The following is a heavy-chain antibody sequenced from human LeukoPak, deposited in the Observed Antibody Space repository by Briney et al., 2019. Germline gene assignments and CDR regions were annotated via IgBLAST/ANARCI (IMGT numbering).Heavy chain of an antibody. D-gene: IGHD3-16*01. Sequence: PGGSLRLSCAASGFTFDDYGMSWVRQAPGKGLEWVSGINCNGGSTGYADSVKGRCTISRDHAKNSLYLQMNRLRDEDAALYYCGTAKFVGVTAIGPGRGAFDIWGQGTMVTVSS. J-gene: IGHJ3*02. V-gene: IGHV3-20*04. CDR1: GFTFDDYG. CDR2: INCNGGST. CDR3: GTAKFVGVTAIGPGRGAFDI.